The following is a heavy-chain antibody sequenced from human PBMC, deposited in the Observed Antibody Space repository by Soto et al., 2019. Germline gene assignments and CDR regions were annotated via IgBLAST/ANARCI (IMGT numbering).Heavy chain of an antibody. CDR3: ARGIAVAGTNWFDP. Sequence: PSETLSLTCAVYGGSFSGYYWSWIRQPPGKGLEWIGEINHSGRTNYNPSLKSRVAISVYTSKNQFSLKLSSVTAADTAVYYCARGIAVAGTNWFDPWGRGTLVTVSS. CDR1: GGSFSGYY. CDR2: INHSGRT. V-gene: IGHV4-34*01. J-gene: IGHJ5*02. D-gene: IGHD6-19*01.